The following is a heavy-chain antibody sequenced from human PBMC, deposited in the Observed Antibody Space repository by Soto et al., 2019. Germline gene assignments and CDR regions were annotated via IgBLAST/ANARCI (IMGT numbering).Heavy chain of an antibody. J-gene: IGHJ6*02. D-gene: IGHD3-22*01. V-gene: IGHV1-69*13. CDR2: IIPIFGTA. Sequence: SVRGSCTSSGGTFSICAISWVRQAPGQLLEWMGGIIPIFGTANYSQKFQGRVTITADESTSTAYMELSSLRSEGTAVYYCARKYYDSSGYYFLYGMDVWGQGNTVTVSS. CDR3: ARKYYDSSGYYFLYGMDV. CDR1: GGTFSICA.